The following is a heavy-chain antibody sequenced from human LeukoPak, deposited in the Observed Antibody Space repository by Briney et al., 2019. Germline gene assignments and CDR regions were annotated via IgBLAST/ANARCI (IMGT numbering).Heavy chain of an antibody. CDR3: ARVGLEYDILTGYYNGLAFDI. J-gene: IGHJ3*02. V-gene: IGHV4-34*01. Sequence: SETLSLTCAVYGGSFSGYYWSWIRQPPGKGLEWIGEINHSGSTSYNPSLKSRVTISVDTSKNQFSLKLSSVTAADTAVYYCARVGLEYDILTGYYNGLAFDIWGQGTMVTVSS. CDR2: INHSGST. CDR1: GGSFSGYY. D-gene: IGHD3-9*01.